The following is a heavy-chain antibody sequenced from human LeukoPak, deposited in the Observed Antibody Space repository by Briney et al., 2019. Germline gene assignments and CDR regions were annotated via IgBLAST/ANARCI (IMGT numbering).Heavy chain of an antibody. CDR2: INPSGGST. CDR3: ARVTARLYYYYGMDA. J-gene: IGHJ6*02. CDR1: GYTFTSYY. Sequence: ASVKVSCKASGYTFTSYYMHWVRQAPGQGLEWMGIINPSGGSTSYAQKFQGRVTMTRDTSTSTVYMELRSLRSDDTAVYYCARVTARLYYYYGMDAWGQGTTVTVSS. V-gene: IGHV1-46*01.